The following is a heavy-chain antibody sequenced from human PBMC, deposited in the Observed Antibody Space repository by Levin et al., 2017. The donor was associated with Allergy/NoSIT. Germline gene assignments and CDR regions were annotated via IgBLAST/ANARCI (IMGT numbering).Heavy chain of an antibody. CDR2: IYYSGST. Sequence: SETLSLTCTVSGGSISSYYWSWIRQPPGKGLEWIGYIYYSGSTNYNPSLKSRVTISVDTSKNQFSLKLSSVTAADTAVYYCARVDYNSGYDYNFDYWGQGTLVTVSS. J-gene: IGHJ4*02. D-gene: IGHD5-12*01. CDR3: ARVDYNSGYDYNFDY. V-gene: IGHV4-59*01. CDR1: GGSISSYY.